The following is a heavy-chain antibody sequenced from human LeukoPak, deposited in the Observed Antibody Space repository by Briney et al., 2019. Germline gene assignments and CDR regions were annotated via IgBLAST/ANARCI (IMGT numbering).Heavy chain of an antibody. CDR2: IYYSGST. CDR3: ARCYYDILTGYYWGFDY. CDR1: VGSLSRYY. D-gene: IGHD3-9*01. Sequence: PSETLSLTRMVSVGSLSRYYHNWIRQPPGKELEGMGYIYYSGSTNYNPSLKSRVTISLDTSKNRFSLTLSSVTTADTAVYYCARCYYDILTGYYWGFDYWGQGTLVTVSS. J-gene: IGHJ4*02. V-gene: IGHV4-59*01.